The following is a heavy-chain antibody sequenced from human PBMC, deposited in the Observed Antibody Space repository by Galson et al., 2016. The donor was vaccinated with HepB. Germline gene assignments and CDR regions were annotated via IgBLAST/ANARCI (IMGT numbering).Heavy chain of an antibody. CDR1: GYSFTTYW. CDR3: ARVGIGSSWYFDY. V-gene: IGHV5-51*01. J-gene: IGHJ4*02. Sequence: QSGAEVKKPGESLKISCKGSGYSFTTYWIGWVRQMPGKGLEWMGMIYPGDSDTRYSPSFQGQVTISADQSINTAYLQMNSLRAEDTAVYYCARVGIGSSWYFDYWGQGTLVTVSS. D-gene: IGHD6-13*01. CDR2: IYPGDSDT.